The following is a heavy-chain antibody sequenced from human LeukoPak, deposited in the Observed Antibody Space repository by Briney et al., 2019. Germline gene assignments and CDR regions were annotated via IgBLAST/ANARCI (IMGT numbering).Heavy chain of an antibody. D-gene: IGHD2-2*02. CDR1: GFTFSSYG. V-gene: IGHV3-30*18. CDR2: ISYDGSNK. Sequence: WRSLRLSCAASGFTFSSYGMHWVRKAPGKGLDWVAVISYDGSNKYYADSVKGRFTISRDNSKNTLYLQMNSLRAEDTAVYYCAKDDCSSTSCYMGYYFDYWGQGTLVTVSS. J-gene: IGHJ4*02. CDR3: AKDDCSSTSCYMGYYFDY.